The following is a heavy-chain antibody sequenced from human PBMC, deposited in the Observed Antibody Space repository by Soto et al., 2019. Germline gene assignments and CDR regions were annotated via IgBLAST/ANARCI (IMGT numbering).Heavy chain of an antibody. CDR1: GSTFSSSE. Sequence: EVQLVESGGGLVQPGGSLRLSCAASGSTFSSSEMHWVRQAPGKGLEWVSYISKSSSVIYYADSVKGRFTISRDNAKNLLYLQMNSLRAEDTAVYFCASVNLQFSYGIDVLGQGTTVTVSS. D-gene: IGHD3-3*01. CDR2: ISKSSSVI. J-gene: IGHJ6*02. CDR3: ASVNLQFSYGIDV. V-gene: IGHV3-48*03.